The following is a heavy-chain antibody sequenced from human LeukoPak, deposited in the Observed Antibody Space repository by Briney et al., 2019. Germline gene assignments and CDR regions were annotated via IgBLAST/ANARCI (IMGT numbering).Heavy chain of an antibody. D-gene: IGHD2-15*01. Sequence: SETLSLTCTVSGGSISSGDYYWSWIRQYPGKGLEWIGYIYYSGSTYYNPSLKSRVTISVDTSKNQFSLKLSSVTAADTAVYYCATNPGYCSGGNCYSHAFDIWGQGTMVTVSS. CDR1: GGSISSGDYY. V-gene: IGHV4-31*03. CDR2: IYYSGST. J-gene: IGHJ3*02. CDR3: ATNPGYCSGGNCYSHAFDI.